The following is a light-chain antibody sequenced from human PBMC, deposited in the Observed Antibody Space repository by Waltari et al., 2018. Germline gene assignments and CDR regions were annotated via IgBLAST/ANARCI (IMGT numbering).Light chain of an antibody. Sequence: QSVLTQPPSVSGAPGQRITISCTWTSSNIGAGYDVHWYLQLPGTAPKLIILRNNNRPAGVPDRFSASKSDTSTSLAITELQAEDEADYYCQSYDSSLSGVIFGGGTKLTVL. CDR2: RNN. J-gene: IGLJ2*01. V-gene: IGLV1-40*01. CDR1: SSNIGAGYD. CDR3: QSYDSSLSGVI.